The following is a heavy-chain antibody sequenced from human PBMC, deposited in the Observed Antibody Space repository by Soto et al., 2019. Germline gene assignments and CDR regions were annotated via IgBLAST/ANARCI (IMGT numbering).Heavy chain of an antibody. CDR1: GYTFTSYD. D-gene: IGHD2-15*01. Sequence: GASVKVSCKASGYTFTSYDINWVRQATGQGLEWMGWMNPNSGNTGYAQKFQGRVTMTRNTSISTAYMELSSLRSEDTAVYYCARGSCSGGSCYSDTSEYWFDPWGQGTQVTVSS. V-gene: IGHV1-8*01. CDR3: ARGSCSGGSCYSDTSEYWFDP. CDR2: MNPNSGNT. J-gene: IGHJ5*02.